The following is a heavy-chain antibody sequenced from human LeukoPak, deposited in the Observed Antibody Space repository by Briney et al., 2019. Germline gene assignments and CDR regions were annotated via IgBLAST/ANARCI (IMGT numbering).Heavy chain of an antibody. D-gene: IGHD2-21*01. CDR3: ARVGDQDAFDI. J-gene: IGHJ3*02. CDR1: GFTFSSYA. CDR2: ISRHGGNT. V-gene: IGHV3-64*01. Sequence: GGSLRLSCAASGFTFSSYAVHWVRQAPGKGLEYVSAISRHGGNTYYANFVKGRFTISRDNSKNTLYLQMGSLRAEDMAVYYCARVGDQDAFDIWGQGTMVTVSS.